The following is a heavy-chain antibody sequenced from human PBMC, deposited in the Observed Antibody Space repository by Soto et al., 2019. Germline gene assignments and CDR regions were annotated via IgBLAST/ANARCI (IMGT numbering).Heavy chain of an antibody. CDR1: GGSISSGGYS. V-gene: IGHV4-30-2*01. CDR3: ASSDYGDYRRGWFDP. D-gene: IGHD4-17*01. CDR2: IYHSGST. Sequence: SETLSLTCAVSGGSISSGGYSWSWIRQPPGKGLEWIGYIYHSGSTYYNPSLKSRVTISVDRSKNQFSLKLSSVTAADTAVYYCASSDYGDYRRGWFDPWGQGTLVTSPQ. J-gene: IGHJ5*02.